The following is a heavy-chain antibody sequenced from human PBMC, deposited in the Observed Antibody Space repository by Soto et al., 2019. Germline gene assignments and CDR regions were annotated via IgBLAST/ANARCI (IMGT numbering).Heavy chain of an antibody. D-gene: IGHD4-17*01. J-gene: IGHJ3*02. Sequence: GGSLRLSCAASGFTFSSYAMSWVRQAPGKGLEWVSAISGSGGSTYYADSVKGRFTISRDNSKNTLYLQMNSLRAEDTAVYYCATILSYGDYRDAFDIWGQGTMDPVSS. CDR1: GFTFSSYA. CDR2: ISGSGGST. CDR3: ATILSYGDYRDAFDI. V-gene: IGHV3-23*01.